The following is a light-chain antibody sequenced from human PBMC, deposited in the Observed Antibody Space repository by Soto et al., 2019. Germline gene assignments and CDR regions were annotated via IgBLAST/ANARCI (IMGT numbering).Light chain of an antibody. CDR1: QSVSSSF. CDR2: GAS. J-gene: IGKJ1*01. CDR3: QQYGNSPWT. V-gene: IGKV3-20*01. Sequence: EIVLTQSPGTLSLSPGERATLSCRASQSVSSSFLAWYQQKPGQAPRLLIYGASSRANGIPDRFSGSGSGTDFTLTISRLEPEDFAVYYCQQYGNSPWTFGQGTKVEI.